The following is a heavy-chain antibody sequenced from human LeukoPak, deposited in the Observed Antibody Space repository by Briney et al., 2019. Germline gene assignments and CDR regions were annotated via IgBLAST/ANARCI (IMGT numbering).Heavy chain of an antibody. CDR2: IYQCCSS. CDR3: ARERMTPTIMGGNNDFDY. CDR1: GSSISSRHY. D-gene: IGHD1-1*01. Sequence: SETLSLTCTVSGSSISSRHYWGWIRQTPGKGLELIGSIYQCCSSYDNPSLNNRVTISIDTSNNQFSLKLTSVTAADTAVYSCARERMTPTIMGGNNDFDYWGPGILVTVSS. V-gene: IGHV4-38-2*02. J-gene: IGHJ4*02.